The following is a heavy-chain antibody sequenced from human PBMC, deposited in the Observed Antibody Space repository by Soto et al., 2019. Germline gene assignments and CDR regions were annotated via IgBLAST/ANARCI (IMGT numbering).Heavy chain of an antibody. D-gene: IGHD3-10*01. J-gene: IGHJ4*02. CDR2: IYYSGST. Sequence: QLQLQESGPGLVKPSETLSLTCTVSGGSISSSSYYWGWIRQPPGKGLEWIGSIYYSGSTYYNPSLKSRVTISVDTSKNQFSLKLSSVTAADTAVYYCARHSYYYGSGSSYFDYWGQGTLVTVSS. V-gene: IGHV4-39*01. CDR1: GGSISSSSYY. CDR3: ARHSYYYGSGSSYFDY.